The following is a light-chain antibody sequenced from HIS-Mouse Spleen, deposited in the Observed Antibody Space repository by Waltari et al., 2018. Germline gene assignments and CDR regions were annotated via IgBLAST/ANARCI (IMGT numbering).Light chain of an antibody. Sequence: EIVLTQSPGTLSLSPGERATLSCRASQSVSSSYLAWYQQKPGQAPRRLIYGASSRATGIPDRVSGSGSGTDFTLTISRLEPEDFAVYYCQQYGSSPPYTFGQGTKLEIK. CDR2: GAS. CDR1: QSVSSSY. CDR3: QQYGSSPPYT. J-gene: IGKJ2*01. V-gene: IGKV3-20*01.